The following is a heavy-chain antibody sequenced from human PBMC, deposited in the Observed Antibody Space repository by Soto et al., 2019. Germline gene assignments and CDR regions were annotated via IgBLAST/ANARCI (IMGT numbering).Heavy chain of an antibody. CDR3: AKDDGSSWYVAY. J-gene: IGHJ4*02. Sequence: PGGSLRLSCAASGFSFSTYAMSWVRQAPGKGLEWVSGTSGSGGRTYYADSVKGRFTISRDNSKNTLCLQMNSLRAEDTAVHYCAKDDGSSWYVAYWGQGTLVTVSS. D-gene: IGHD6-13*01. CDR2: TSGSGGRT. CDR1: GFSFSTYA. V-gene: IGHV3-23*01.